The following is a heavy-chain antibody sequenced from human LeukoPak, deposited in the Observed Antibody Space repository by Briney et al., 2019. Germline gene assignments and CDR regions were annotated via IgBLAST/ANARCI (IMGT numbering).Heavy chain of an antibody. CDR2: FYTSENT. J-gene: IGHJ4*02. CDR1: GGSISSGSCY. V-gene: IGHV4-61*02. CDR3: ARDDFGVVGFAY. D-gene: IGHD3-3*01. Sequence: SETLSLTCTVSGGSISSGSCYWSWIRQPAGKGLEFIGRFYTSENTNYNPSLKSRVTISLDTSKNQFSLRLSSVTAADTAVYYCARDDFGVVGFAYWGQGTLVTVSS.